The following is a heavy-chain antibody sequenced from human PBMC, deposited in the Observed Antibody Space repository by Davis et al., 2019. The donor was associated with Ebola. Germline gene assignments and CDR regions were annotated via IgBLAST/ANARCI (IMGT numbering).Heavy chain of an antibody. CDR1: GFTFDDYG. D-gene: IGHD2-21*01. CDR2: INWNGGST. J-gene: IGHJ4*02. V-gene: IGHV3-20*04. CDR3: AREAPSCGGDCLDY. Sequence: GESLKISCAASGFTFDDYGMSWVRQAPGKGLEWVSGINWNGGSTGYADSVKGRFTISRDNAKNSLFLQMNSLRAEDTAVYYCAREAPSCGGDCLDYWGQGTLVTVSS.